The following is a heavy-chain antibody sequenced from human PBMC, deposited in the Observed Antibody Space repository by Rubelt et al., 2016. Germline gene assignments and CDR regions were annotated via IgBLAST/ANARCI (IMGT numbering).Heavy chain of an antibody. V-gene: IGHV4-34*01. J-gene: IGHJ4*02. Sequence: QVQLQQWGAGLLKPSETLSLTCAVYGGSFSGYYWSWIRQPPGKGLAWIGEINHSGSTNYNPSLKSRVTISVDTSKNQFSLKLSCVTAADTAVDYCASQLGYCSSTSCSSATSDYWGQGTLVTVSS. D-gene: IGHD2-2*01. CDR1: GGSFSGYY. CDR2: INHSGST. CDR3: ASQLGYCSSTSCSSATSDY.